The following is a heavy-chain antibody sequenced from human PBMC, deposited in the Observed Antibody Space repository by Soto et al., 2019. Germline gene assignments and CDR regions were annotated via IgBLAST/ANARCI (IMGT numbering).Heavy chain of an antibody. CDR1: GYTFTSYA. V-gene: IGHV1-3*01. J-gene: IGHJ4*02. Sequence: ASVKVSCKASGYTFTSYAMHWVRQAPGQRLEWMGWINAGNGSTKYSQKFQGRVTITRDTSASTAYMELSSLRSEDTAVYYCARNPLYGSGSYKFDYWGQGTLVTVSS. CDR2: INAGNGST. D-gene: IGHD3-10*01. CDR3: ARNPLYGSGSYKFDY.